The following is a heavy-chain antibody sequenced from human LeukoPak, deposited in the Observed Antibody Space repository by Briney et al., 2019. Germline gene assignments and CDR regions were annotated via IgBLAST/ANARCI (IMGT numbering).Heavy chain of an antibody. Sequence: RASETLSLTCTVSAFSISSAYYWDWIRQPPGKGLEWIGTIYHRGSIYYNPSLKSRITISVDTSKNQFSLKLSSVTAADTAVYYCARDSGTTGEVKFDPWGQGTLVTVSS. V-gene: IGHV4-38-2*02. CDR1: AFSISSAYY. D-gene: IGHD3-10*01. CDR2: IYHRGSI. J-gene: IGHJ5*02. CDR3: ARDSGTTGEVKFDP.